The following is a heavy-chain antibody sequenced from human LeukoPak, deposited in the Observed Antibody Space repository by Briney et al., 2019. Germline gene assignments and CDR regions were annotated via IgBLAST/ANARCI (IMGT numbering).Heavy chain of an antibody. J-gene: IGHJ4*02. CDR1: GFTFSSYS. V-gene: IGHV3-21*01. Sequence: GGSLRLSCAASGFTFSSYSMNWVRQAPGKGLEWVSSISSSSSYIYYADSVKGRFTISRDNAKNSLYLQMNSLRAEDTAAYYCARTADYYDSSGYYYDYWGQGTLVTVSS. D-gene: IGHD3-22*01. CDR2: ISSSSSYI. CDR3: ARTADYYDSSGYYYDY.